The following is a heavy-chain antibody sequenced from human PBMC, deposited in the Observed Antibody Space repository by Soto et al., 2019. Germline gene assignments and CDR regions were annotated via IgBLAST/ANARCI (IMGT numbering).Heavy chain of an antibody. CDR2: IYYSGST. CDR1: GGSISSSSYY. D-gene: IGHD3-10*01. Sequence: LSLTCTVSGGSISSSSYYWGWIRQPPGKGLEWIGSIYYSGSTYYNPSLKSRVTISVETSKNQFSLKLSSLTAADTAVYYCARHRVNCISLVRGVIITPDLWWFDPWGQGTLVTSPQ. J-gene: IGHJ5*02. CDR3: ARHRVNCISLVRGVIITPDLWWFDP. V-gene: IGHV4-39*01.